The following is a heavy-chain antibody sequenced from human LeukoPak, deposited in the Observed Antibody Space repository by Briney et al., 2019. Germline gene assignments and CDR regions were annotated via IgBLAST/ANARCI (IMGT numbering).Heavy chain of an antibody. D-gene: IGHD3-22*01. J-gene: IGHJ4*02. CDR3: AKALGDSSGYYDY. CDR1: GFTVSSSY. CDR2: IYSGGGT. Sequence: GGSLRLSCAAPGFTVSSSYMSWVRQAPGKGLEWVSVIYSGGGTYYADSVKGRFTISRDNSKNTLYLQMNSLRAEDTAVYYCAKALGDSSGYYDYWGQGTLVTVSS. V-gene: IGHV3-66*01.